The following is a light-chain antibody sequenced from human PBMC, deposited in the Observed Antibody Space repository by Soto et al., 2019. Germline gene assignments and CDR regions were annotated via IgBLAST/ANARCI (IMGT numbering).Light chain of an antibody. CDR1: KGVSSY. CDR3: LQYSTWPPLYT. Sequence: EIVMTQSPAALSVSLGERVSLTCRASKGVSSYLAWYQQKPGQAPRLLISDASTRSTDIPDRFSGSGSGTDFTLTISSLQSSDLAVYYCLQYSTWPPLYTFGHGNKLEIK. J-gene: IGKJ2*01. V-gene: IGKV3-15*01. CDR2: DAS.